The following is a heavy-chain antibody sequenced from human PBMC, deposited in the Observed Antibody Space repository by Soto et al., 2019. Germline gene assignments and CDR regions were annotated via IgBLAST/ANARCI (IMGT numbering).Heavy chain of an antibody. CDR1: GGSISSYY. CDR3: ARVNWYFDL. Sequence: PSETLSLTCTVSGGSISSYYWSWIRQPPGKGLEWIGYIYYSGSTNYNPSLKSRVTISVDTSKNQISLKLSSVTAEDTAVYYCARVNWYFDLWGRGTLVNVSS. CDR2: IYYSGST. J-gene: IGHJ2*01. V-gene: IGHV4-59*08.